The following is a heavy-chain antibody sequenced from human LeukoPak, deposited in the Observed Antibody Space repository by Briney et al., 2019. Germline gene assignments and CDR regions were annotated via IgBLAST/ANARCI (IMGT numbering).Heavy chain of an antibody. V-gene: IGHV4-59*01. CDR1: GGSISSYY. CDR2: IYYSGST. CDR3: ARVTCSGGSCCSSGFDY. Sequence: SETLSLTCTVSGGSISSYYWSWIRQPPGKGLEWIAYIYYSGSTNYNPSLKSRVTISVDTSKNQFSLKLSSVTAADTAVYYCARVTCSGGSCCSSGFDYWGQGTLVTVSS. D-gene: IGHD2-15*01. J-gene: IGHJ4*02.